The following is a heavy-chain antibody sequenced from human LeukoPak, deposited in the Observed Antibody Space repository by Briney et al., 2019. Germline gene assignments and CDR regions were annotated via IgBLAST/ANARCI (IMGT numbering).Heavy chain of an antibody. J-gene: IGHJ4*02. CDR2: ISWNSGSI. D-gene: IGHD6-19*01. V-gene: IGHV3-9*01. Sequence: SGGSLRLSCAASGFTFDDYAMHWVRQAPGKGLEWVSGISWNSGSIGYADSVKGRFTISRDNAKNSLYLQMNSLRAEDTALYYCARAIAVAGPLGYWGQGTLVTVSS. CDR1: GFTFDDYA. CDR3: ARAIAVAGPLGY.